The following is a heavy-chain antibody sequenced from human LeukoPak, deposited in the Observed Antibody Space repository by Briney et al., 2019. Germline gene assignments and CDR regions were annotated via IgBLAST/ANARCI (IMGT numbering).Heavy chain of an antibody. V-gene: IGHV4-34*01. CDR3: ARGIPDSSSWAPGFDP. CDR2: INHSGST. CDR1: GVSFSGYY. D-gene: IGHD6-13*01. J-gene: IGHJ5*02. Sequence: SETLSLTCAVYGVSFSGYYWSWIRQPPGKGLEWIGEINHSGSTNYNPSLKSRVTISVDTSKNQFSLKLSSVTAADTAVYYCARGIPDSSSWAPGFDPWGQGTLVIVSS.